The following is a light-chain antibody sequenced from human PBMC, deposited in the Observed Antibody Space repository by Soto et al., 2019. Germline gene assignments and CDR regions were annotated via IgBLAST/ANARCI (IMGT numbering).Light chain of an antibody. CDR3: QQYGGTPPYT. V-gene: IGKV3-20*01. J-gene: IGKJ2*01. CDR1: QSFSSRY. CDR2: GAS. Sequence: EIVLTQSPGTLSLSPGERATLSCRASQSFSSRYLAWYQQKPGQAPRLLIHGASSRATGIPDRFSGSGSGAVFTLTIIRLEPHDYAVYYCQQYGGTPPYTFGQGTKLEIK.